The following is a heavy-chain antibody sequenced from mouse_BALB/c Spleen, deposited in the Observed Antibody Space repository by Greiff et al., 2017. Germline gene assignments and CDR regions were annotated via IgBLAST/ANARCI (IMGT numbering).Heavy chain of an antibody. CDR3: APDGYSRGFAY. Sequence: EVQLQESGAELVKPGASVKLSCTASGFNIKDTYMHWVKQRPEQGLEWIGRIDPANGNTKYDPKFQGKATITADTSSNTAYLQLSSLTSEDTAVYYCAPDGYSRGFAYWGQGTLVTVSA. CDR1: GFNIKDTY. D-gene: IGHD2-3*01. V-gene: IGHV14-3*02. J-gene: IGHJ3*01. CDR2: IDPANGNT.